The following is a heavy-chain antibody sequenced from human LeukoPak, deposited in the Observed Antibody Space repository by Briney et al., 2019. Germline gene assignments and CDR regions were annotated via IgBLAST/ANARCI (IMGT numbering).Heavy chain of an antibody. D-gene: IGHD3-22*01. Sequence: SETLSLTCAVYGGSFSGYYWSWIRQPPGKGLEWIGEINHSGSTNYNPSLKSRVTISVDTSKNQFSLKLTSVTAADTAVYYCAREKALIDHYDFTGYDWEYWGQGSLVIVSS. CDR3: AREKALIDHYDFTGYDWEY. J-gene: IGHJ4*02. V-gene: IGHV4-34*01. CDR2: INHSGST. CDR1: GGSFSGYY.